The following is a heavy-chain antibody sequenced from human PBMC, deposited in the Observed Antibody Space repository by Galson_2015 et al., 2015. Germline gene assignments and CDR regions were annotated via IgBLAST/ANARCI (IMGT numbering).Heavy chain of an antibody. CDR3: AKGERGHAEEYCSSTSCYAPEY. J-gene: IGHJ4*02. CDR1: GFTFDIYA. D-gene: IGHD2-2*01. Sequence: SLRLSCAASGFTFDIYAMTWVRQAPGEGLEWVSSISGSGGSTYYADSVKGRFTISRDNSKNMLYLQIDSLRAEDTAVYYCAKGERGHAEEYCSSTSCYAPEYWGQGTLVTVSS. CDR2: ISGSGGST. V-gene: IGHV3-23*01.